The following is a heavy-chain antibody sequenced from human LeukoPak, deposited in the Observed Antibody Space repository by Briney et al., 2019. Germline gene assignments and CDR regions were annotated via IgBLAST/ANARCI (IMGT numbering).Heavy chain of an antibody. D-gene: IGHD2-15*01. Sequence: GESLKISRKGSGYSFTSYWISWVRQVPGKGLEMMGRIDPSDSYTHYSPSFQGHVTISADKSISTAYLQWSSLKASDTAMYYCARLGGGSSNWFDPWGQGTLVTVSS. CDR2: IDPSDSYT. V-gene: IGHV5-10-1*01. CDR1: GYSFTSYW. J-gene: IGHJ5*02. CDR3: ARLGGGSSNWFDP.